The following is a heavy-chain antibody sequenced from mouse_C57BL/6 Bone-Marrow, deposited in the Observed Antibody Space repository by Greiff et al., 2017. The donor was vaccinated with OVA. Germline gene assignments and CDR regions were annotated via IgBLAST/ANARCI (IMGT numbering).Heavy chain of an antibody. V-gene: IGHV1-76*01. CDR2: IYPGICNT. J-gene: IGHJ2*01. Sequence: VKLLESGAELVRPGASVKLSCKASGYTFTDYYINWVKQRPGQGLEWIARIYPGICNTYYNEKFKGKATLTAEKSSSTAYMQLSSLTSEDSAVYFCARRGNFDYWGQGTTLTVSS. CDR1: GYTFTDYY. CDR3: ARRGNFDY.